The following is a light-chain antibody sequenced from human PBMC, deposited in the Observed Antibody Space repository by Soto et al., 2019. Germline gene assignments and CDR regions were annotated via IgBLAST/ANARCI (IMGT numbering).Light chain of an antibody. V-gene: IGKV1-39*01. CDR1: QSIGGY. Sequence: DIHMTQSPSSLTASFGDRVTITCRASQSIGGYLTWYQQLPGKAPKLLIFAASGLQSGVPSRFSGSGSGTDFTLTINSLQPEDFATYYCQQSYSTPITFGQGTRLEIK. CDR2: AAS. CDR3: QQSYSTPIT. J-gene: IGKJ5*01.